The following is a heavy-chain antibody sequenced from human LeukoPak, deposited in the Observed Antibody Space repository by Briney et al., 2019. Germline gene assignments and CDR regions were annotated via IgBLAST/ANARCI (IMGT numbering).Heavy chain of an antibody. CDR3: AKTVTAIAPWYFDY. CDR2: IYYSGST. J-gene: IGHJ4*02. Sequence: SETLSLTCNVSGGAITSSSYYWGWIRQPPGKGLKWIGSIYYSGSTYYNPSLKSRVTISVDTSENQFSLKLSSVTAADTAVYYCAKTVTAIAPWYFDYWGQGTLVTVSS. CDR1: GGAITSSSYY. V-gene: IGHV4-39*01. D-gene: IGHD2-21*02.